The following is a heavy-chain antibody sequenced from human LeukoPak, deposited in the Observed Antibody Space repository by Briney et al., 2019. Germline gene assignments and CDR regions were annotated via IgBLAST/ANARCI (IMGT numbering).Heavy chain of an antibody. Sequence: PSETLSLTCTVSGGSISSSSYYWGWIRQPPGKGLEWIGSIYYSGSTYYNPSLKSRVTISVDTSNNQFSLKLSSVTAADTAVYYCARREKLEPLDYWGQGTLVTVSS. J-gene: IGHJ4*02. CDR1: GGSISSSSYY. CDR2: IYYSGST. V-gene: IGHV4-39*01. D-gene: IGHD1-1*01. CDR3: ARREKLEPLDY.